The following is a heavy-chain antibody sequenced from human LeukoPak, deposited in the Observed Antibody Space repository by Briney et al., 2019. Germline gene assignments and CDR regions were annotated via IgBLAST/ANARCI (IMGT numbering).Heavy chain of an antibody. CDR1: GFTFDDYE. CDR2: INWNGGGK. D-gene: IGHD2-2*02. J-gene: IGHJ6*02. Sequence: GGSLRLSCAASGFTFDDYEMSWVRQAPGKGLEWVAGINWNGGGKGYADSVKGRFTISRDNAKNSLYLQMNSLRAEDTALYYCKGYCSSSSCYSDMDVWGQGTTVTVSS. CDR3: KGYCSSSSCYSDMDV. V-gene: IGHV3-20*04.